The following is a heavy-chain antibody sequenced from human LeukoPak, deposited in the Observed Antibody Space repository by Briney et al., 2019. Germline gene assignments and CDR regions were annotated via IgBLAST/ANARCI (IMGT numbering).Heavy chain of an antibody. D-gene: IGHD6-6*01. V-gene: IGHV1-69*13. CDR3: ARVGAHGQARQIYYYYGMDV. CDR2: IIPIFGTA. Sequence: ASVKVSCKASGGTFISYAISWVRQAPGQGLEWMGGIIPIFGTANYAQKFQGRVTITADESTSTAYMELSSLRSEDTAVYYCARVGAHGQARQIYYYYGMDVWGQGTTVTVSS. CDR1: GGTFISYA. J-gene: IGHJ6*02.